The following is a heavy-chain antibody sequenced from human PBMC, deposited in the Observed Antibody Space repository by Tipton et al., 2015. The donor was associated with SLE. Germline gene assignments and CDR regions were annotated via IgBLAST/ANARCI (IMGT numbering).Heavy chain of an antibody. J-gene: IGHJ4*02. CDR2: IYCSGST. CDR3: APLEGGFTMVRGVINN. Sequence: TLSLTCTVSGGSISSGDYYWSWIRQPPGKGLEWIGYIYCSGSTYYNPSLKSRVTISVDTSKNQFSLKLSSVTAADTAVYYCAPLEGGFTMVRGVINNWGQGTLVTVSS. D-gene: IGHD3-10*01. V-gene: IGHV4-30-4*01. CDR1: GGSISSGDYY.